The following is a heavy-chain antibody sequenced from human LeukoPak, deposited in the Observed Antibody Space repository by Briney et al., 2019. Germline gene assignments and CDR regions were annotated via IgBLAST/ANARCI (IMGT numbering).Heavy chain of an antibody. CDR2: IYTGGKT. CDR1: GYTVSRQY. V-gene: IGHV3-66*02. D-gene: IGHD2-21*02. CDR3: ARGCSSGDVTAADY. J-gene: IGHJ4*02. Sequence: GGSLRLSCAASGYTVSRQYMSCVRQAPGKGVEWVSVIYTGGKTYYSDSVKGRFTISRDNSKNTLYLQMNSLRVEDTAVYYCARGCSSGDVTAADYWGQGTLVTVSS.